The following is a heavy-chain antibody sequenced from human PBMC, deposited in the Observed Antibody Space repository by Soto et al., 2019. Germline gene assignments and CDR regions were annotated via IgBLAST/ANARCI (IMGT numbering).Heavy chain of an antibody. J-gene: IGHJ6*03. D-gene: IGHD2-15*01. CDR1: GGSFSGYY. CDR3: ARGRGCSGGSCYYYYYYYMDV. Sequence: SETLSLTCAVYGGSFSGYYWSWIRQPPGKGLELIGEINHSGSTNYNPSLKSRVTISVDTSKNQFSLKLSSVTAADTAVYYCARGRGCSGGSCYYYYYYYMDVWGKGTTVTVSS. V-gene: IGHV4-34*01. CDR2: INHSGST.